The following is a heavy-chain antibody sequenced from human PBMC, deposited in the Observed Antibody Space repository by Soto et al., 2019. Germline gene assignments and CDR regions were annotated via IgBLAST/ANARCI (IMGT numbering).Heavy chain of an antibody. CDR1: GGSISRGGYY. CDR3: ARDLRTRDSSGYFNNWFDP. CDR2: IYYSGST. Sequence: PLSLTCTVSGGSISRGGYYWSWIRQHPGKGLEWIGYIYYSGSTYYNPSLKSRVTISVDTSKNQFSLKLSSVTAADTAVYYCARDLRTRDSSGYFNNWFDPWGQGTLVTVSS. V-gene: IGHV4-31*03. J-gene: IGHJ5*02. D-gene: IGHD3-22*01.